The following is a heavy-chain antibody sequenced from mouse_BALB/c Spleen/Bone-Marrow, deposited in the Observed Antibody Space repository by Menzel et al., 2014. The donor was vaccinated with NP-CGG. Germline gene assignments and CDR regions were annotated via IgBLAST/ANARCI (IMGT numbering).Heavy chain of an antibody. V-gene: IGHV1-14*01. CDR1: GYTFTSYV. Sequence: VQLQQSGPGLVKPGASVKMSCKASGYTFTSYVLHWVKQKPGQGLEWIGYINPYNDGSKYNEKFKGKATLTSDKSSSTAYMELSSLTSEDSAVYYCARTTVVDIYWYFDVWGAGTTVTVSS. CDR2: INPYNDGS. CDR3: ARTTVVDIYWYFDV. J-gene: IGHJ1*01. D-gene: IGHD1-1*01.